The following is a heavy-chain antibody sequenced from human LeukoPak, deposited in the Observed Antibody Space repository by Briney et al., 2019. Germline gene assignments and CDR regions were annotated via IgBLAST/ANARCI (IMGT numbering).Heavy chain of an antibody. Sequence: GGSLRLSCAASGFTFSDYYMSWIRQAPGKGLEWLSYISSGRGRSTIYYADSEKGRFSISRDNAKNILYLQINSLRAEDTAVYYCARDLKVEDNSGYYAFDYWGQGTLVTVSS. J-gene: IGHJ4*02. CDR1: GFTFSDYY. D-gene: IGHD3-22*01. V-gene: IGHV3-11*01. CDR2: ISSGRGRSTI. CDR3: ARDLKVEDNSGYYAFDY.